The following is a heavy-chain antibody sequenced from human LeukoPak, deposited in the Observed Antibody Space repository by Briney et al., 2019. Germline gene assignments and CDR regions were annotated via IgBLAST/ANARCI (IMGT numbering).Heavy chain of an antibody. CDR2: ISGSGGST. V-gene: IGHV3-23*01. J-gene: IGHJ3*02. D-gene: IGHD5-18*01. CDR3: ARDRIQLWLPDAFDI. Sequence: GGSLRLSCAASGFTFSSYGMSWVRQAPGKGLEWVSAISGSGGSTYYADSVKGRFTISRDNSKNTLYLQMNSLRAEDTAVYYCARDRIQLWLPDAFDIWGQGTMVTVSS. CDR1: GFTFSSYG.